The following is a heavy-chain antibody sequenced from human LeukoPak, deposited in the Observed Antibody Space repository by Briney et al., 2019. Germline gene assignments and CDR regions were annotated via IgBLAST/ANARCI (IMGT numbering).Heavy chain of an antibody. CDR1: GYTFTSYG. Sequence: ASVKVSCKASGYTFTSYGISWVRQAPGQGLEWMGWISAYNGNANYAQKLQGRVTMTTDTSTSTAYMELRSLRSDDTAVYYCARDSGSSLSRWFDPWGQGTLVTVSS. CDR3: ARDSGSSLSRWFDP. CDR2: ISAYNGNA. J-gene: IGHJ5*02. V-gene: IGHV1-18*01. D-gene: IGHD6-6*01.